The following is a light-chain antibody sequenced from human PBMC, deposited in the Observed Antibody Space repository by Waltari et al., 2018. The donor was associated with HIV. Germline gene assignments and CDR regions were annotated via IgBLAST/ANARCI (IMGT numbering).Light chain of an antibody. CDR2: GNS. CDR3: QSYDSSLSVWV. CDR1: SSTIGAGYD. J-gene: IGLJ3*02. Sequence: QSVLTQPPSVSGAPGQRVTISCTGTSSTIGAGYDVHWYQQLPGTAPKLLIYGNSHRPSGVPDRFSGSKSGTSASLAITGLQAEDEADYYCQSYDSSLSVWVFGGGTKLTVL. V-gene: IGLV1-40*01.